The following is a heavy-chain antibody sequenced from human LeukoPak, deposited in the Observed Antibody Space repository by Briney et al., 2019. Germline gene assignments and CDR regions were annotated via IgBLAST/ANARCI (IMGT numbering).Heavy chain of an antibody. CDR2: ITSDGGRT. Sequence: GGSLRLSCAASGFTFSSYAVHWVRQAPGKGLEYVSAITSDGGRTYYANSVKGRFTISGDNSKNTLYLQMRSLRAEDMAVYYCARSRGLDVHYYYYMDVWGKRTTVTVSS. CDR1: GFTFSSYA. D-gene: IGHD3-10*01. J-gene: IGHJ6*03. V-gene: IGHV3-64*01. CDR3: ARSRGLDVHYYYYMDV.